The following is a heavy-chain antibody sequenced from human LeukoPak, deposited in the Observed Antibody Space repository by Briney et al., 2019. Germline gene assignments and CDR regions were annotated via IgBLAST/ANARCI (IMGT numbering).Heavy chain of an antibody. CDR2: ISSSGSAI. CDR3: ARDSSDVRDDYGDF. J-gene: IGHJ4*02. Sequence: GGSLRLTCAASGFTFSSYEMNWVRQAPGKGLEWLSYISSSGSAIYYADSVKGRFTISRDNAKNSLYLQMNSLRDEDTAVYYCARDSSDVRDDYGDFWGQGTLVTVSS. V-gene: IGHV3-48*03. D-gene: IGHD3-10*01. CDR1: GFTFSSYE.